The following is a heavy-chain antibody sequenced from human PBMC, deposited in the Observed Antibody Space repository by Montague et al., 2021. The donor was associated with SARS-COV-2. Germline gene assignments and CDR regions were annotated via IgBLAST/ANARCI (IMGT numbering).Heavy chain of an antibody. D-gene: IGHD3-22*01. J-gene: IGHJ3*02. CDR1: GFSLSTSGVG. CDR3: AHDRVTMIVVAKADAFDI. Sequence: PGLVKPTQTLTLTCTFSGFSLSTSGVGVGWIRQPPGKALEWLALIYWDDDKRHSPSLKSRLTITKDASKNQVVLTMTNMDPVDTATYYCAHDRVTMIVVAKADAFDIWGQGTMVTVSS. V-gene: IGHV2-5*02. CDR2: IYWDDDK.